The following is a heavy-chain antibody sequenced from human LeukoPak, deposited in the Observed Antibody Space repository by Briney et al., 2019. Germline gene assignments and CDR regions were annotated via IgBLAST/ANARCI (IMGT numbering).Heavy chain of an antibody. D-gene: IGHD3-9*01. CDR1: GFTFSSYS. CDR2: ISSISSYI. J-gene: IGHJ4*02. Sequence: GGSLRLSCTASGFTFSSYSMNWVRQAPGEGLEWVSSISSISSYIYYADSVKGRFTISRDNAKNSLYLQMNSLRAEDTAVYYCARDLRRYDILTGYYLTDGYFDYWGQGTLVTVSS. V-gene: IGHV3-21*01. CDR3: ARDLRRYDILTGYYLTDGYFDY.